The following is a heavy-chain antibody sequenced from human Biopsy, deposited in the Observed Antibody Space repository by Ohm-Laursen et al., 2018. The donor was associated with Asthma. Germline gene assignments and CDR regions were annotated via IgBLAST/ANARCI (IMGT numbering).Heavy chain of an antibody. CDR2: ISYDGGNK. CDR1: RFTYE. CDR3: ARTHERWTSIQNDALDI. D-gene: IGHD4-23*01. Sequence: SLRLSCSATRFTYEMHWVRQAPGKGLEWVAVISYDGGNKFYGDSVKGRFTLSRDNSRNTLYLQMNSLRVEDTAIYYCARTHERWTSIQNDALDIWGQGTMVIVSS. J-gene: IGHJ3*02. V-gene: IGHV3-30*03.